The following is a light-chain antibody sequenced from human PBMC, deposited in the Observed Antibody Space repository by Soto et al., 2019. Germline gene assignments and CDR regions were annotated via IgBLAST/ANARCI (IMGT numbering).Light chain of an antibody. Sequence: EVVSTQSPRTLSLSTGERATLSCRASQSVASSYLGWYQQKLGQAPRLLIYDASNRATGIPARFSGSGSGTDFTLTISSLEPEDFAVYYCQQRSNWPRTFGQGTKVDIK. CDR3: QQRSNWPRT. CDR1: QSVASSY. V-gene: IGKV3-11*01. CDR2: DAS. J-gene: IGKJ1*01.